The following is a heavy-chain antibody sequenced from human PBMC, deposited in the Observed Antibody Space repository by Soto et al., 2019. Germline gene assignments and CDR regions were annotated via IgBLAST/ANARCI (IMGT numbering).Heavy chain of an antibody. Sequence: EVQLVQAGAEVKKPGATVKISCKVSGYTFTDYYMHWVQQAPGKGLEWMGLVDPEDGETIYAEKFQGRVTITADTSTDTAEMEVSSLRSEDTAVDYCATGGFGYSSGWYLGPLLVWGQGTLVTVSS. CDR2: VDPEDGET. J-gene: IGHJ4*02. CDR3: ATGGFGYSSGWYLGPLLV. D-gene: IGHD6-19*01. V-gene: IGHV1-69-2*01. CDR1: GYTFTDYY.